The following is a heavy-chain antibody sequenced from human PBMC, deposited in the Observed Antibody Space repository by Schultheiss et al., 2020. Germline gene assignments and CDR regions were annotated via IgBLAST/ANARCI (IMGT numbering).Heavy chain of an antibody. Sequence: GGSLTLSCAASGFTFSSYSMNWVRQAPGKGLEWVSSISGGSTYYADSRKGRFTISRDNSKNTLYLQMNSLRAEDTAVYYCAKDDYGSGSYYPFDYWGQGTLVTVSS. J-gene: IGHJ4*02. CDR2: ISGGST. D-gene: IGHD3-10*01. CDR3: AKDDYGSGSYYPFDY. CDR1: GFTFSSYS. V-gene: IGHV3-23*01.